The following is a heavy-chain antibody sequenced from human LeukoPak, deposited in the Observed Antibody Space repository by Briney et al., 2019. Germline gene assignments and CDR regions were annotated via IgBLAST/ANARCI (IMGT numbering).Heavy chain of an antibody. J-gene: IGHJ4*02. CDR1: GFTFSSYA. D-gene: IGHD3-22*01. V-gene: IGHV3-30*14. CDR3: AKFSSGYDRAFDY. CDR2: ISYDGSNK. Sequence: PGRSLRLSCAASGFTFSSYAMHWVRQAPGKGLEWVAVISYDGSNKYYADSVKGRFTISRDNSKNTLYLQMNSLRAEDTAVYYCAKFSSGYDRAFDYWGQGTLVTVSS.